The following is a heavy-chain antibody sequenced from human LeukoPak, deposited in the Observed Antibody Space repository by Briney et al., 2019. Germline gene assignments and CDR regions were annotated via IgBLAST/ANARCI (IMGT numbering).Heavy chain of an antibody. CDR3: ARGVVGALRGHDAFDI. CDR2: INPNSGGT. V-gene: IGHV1-2*02. J-gene: IGHJ3*02. Sequence: EASVKVSCKASGYTFTGYYMHWVRQAPGQGLEWMGWINPNSGGTNYAQKFQGRVTMTRDTSISTACMELSRLRSDDTAVYYCARGVVGALRGHDAFDIWGQGTMVTVSS. D-gene: IGHD1-26*01. CDR1: GYTFTGYY.